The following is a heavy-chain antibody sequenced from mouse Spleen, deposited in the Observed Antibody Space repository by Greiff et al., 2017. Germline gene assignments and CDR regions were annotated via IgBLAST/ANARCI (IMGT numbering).Heavy chain of an antibody. J-gene: IGHJ3*01. D-gene: IGHD2-14*01. CDR2: IDPENGDT. CDR3: TTLYYRYDRFAY. CDR1: GFNIKDDY. V-gene: IGHV14-4*01. Sequence: EVQLQQSGAELVRPGASVKLSCTASGFNIKDDYMHWVKQRPEQGLEWIGWIDPENGDTEYASKFQGKATITADTSSNTAYLQLSSLTSEDTAVYYCTTLYYRYDRFAYWGQGTLVTVS.